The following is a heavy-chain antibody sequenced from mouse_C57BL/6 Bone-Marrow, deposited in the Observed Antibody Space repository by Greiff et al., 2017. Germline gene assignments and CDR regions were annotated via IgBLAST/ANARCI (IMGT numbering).Heavy chain of an antibody. J-gene: IGHJ3*01. Sequence: QVQLQQPGAELVKPGASVKLSCKASGYTFTSYWMHWVKQRPGRGLEWIGRIDPNSGGTKYNEKFKGKATLTADKSSSTAYLELRSLTSEDSAVYFCASYGSSYRFAYWGQGTLVTVSA. D-gene: IGHD1-1*01. CDR3: ASYGSSYRFAY. CDR2: IDPNSGGT. CDR1: GYTFTSYW. V-gene: IGHV1-62-3*01.